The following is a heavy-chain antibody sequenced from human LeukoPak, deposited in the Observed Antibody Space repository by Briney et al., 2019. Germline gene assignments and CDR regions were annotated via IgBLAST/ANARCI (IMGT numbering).Heavy chain of an antibody. CDR1: GFTFSSYG. CDR2: ISGSGGST. CDR3: ARTLIEYSVSSCYFDY. J-gene: IGHJ4*02. Sequence: GGTLRLSCAASGFTFSSYGMSWVRQAPGKGLEWVSAISGSGGSTYYADSVKGRFTISRDNSKNTLYLQMNSLRAEDTAVYYCARTLIEYSVSSCYFDYWGQGTLVTVSS. V-gene: IGHV3-23*01. D-gene: IGHD6-6*01.